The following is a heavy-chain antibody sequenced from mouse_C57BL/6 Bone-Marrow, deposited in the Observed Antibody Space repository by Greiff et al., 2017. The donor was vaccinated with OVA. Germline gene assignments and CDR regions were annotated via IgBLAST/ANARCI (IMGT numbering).Heavy chain of an antibody. CDR3: AREDYDGGYYFDY. CDR2: ISGGSSTI. CDR1: GFTFSDYG. Sequence: DVHLVESGGGLVKPGGSLKLSCAASGFTFSDYGMHWVRQAPEKGLEWVAYISGGSSTIYYADTVKGRFTISRDNAKNTLFLQMTSLRSEDTAMYYCAREDYDGGYYFDYWGQGTTLTVSS. V-gene: IGHV5-17*01. D-gene: IGHD2-4*01. J-gene: IGHJ2*01.